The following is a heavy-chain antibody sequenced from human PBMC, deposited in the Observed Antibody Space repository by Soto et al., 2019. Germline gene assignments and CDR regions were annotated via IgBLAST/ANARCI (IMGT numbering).Heavy chain of an antibody. CDR1: GGSISSTNW. CDR2: IYHSGST. J-gene: IGHJ6*02. CDR3: ARGVGSSWIPYYYYGMDV. Sequence: SETLSLTCAVSGGSISSTNWWSWVRQPPGKGLEWIGEIYHSGSTNYNPSLKSRVTISVDKSKNQFSLKLSSVTAADTAVYYCARGVGSSWIPYYYYGMDVWGQGTTVTVSS. D-gene: IGHD6-13*01. V-gene: IGHV4-4*02.